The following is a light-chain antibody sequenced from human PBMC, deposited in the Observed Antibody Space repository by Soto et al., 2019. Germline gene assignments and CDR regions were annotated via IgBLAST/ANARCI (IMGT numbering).Light chain of an antibody. CDR1: LGIRND. V-gene: IGKV1-17*01. J-gene: IGKJ1*01. CDR2: KAS. CDR3: QHYNSYSEA. Sequence: DIQMTQSPSSLSASVGDRVTITCRASLGIRNDLGWYQHKPGKAPKRLIYKASTLKSGVPSRFSGSGSGTEFTLTISSLQPDDFATYYCQHYNSYSEAFGQGTKVDIK.